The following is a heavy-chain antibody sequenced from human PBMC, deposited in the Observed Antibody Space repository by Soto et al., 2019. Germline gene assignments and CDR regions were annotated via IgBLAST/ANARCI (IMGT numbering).Heavy chain of an antibody. J-gene: IGHJ4*02. D-gene: IGHD6-13*01. CDR1: GYTLPSYG. CDR3: ASIGYSRNHVDY. V-gene: IGHV1-18*01. Sequence: ASVKVTCKDYGYTLPSYGICWVRQAPGQGLEWMGWISAYNGNTNYAQKLQGRVTMTTDTSTSTAYMELRSLRSDDTAVYYCASIGYSRNHVDYWGQGTLVTVSS. CDR2: ISAYNGNT.